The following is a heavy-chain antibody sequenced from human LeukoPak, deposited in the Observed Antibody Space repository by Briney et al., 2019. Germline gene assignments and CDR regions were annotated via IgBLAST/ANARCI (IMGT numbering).Heavy chain of an antibody. CDR1: GGTFSSYA. V-gene: IGHV1-69*04. CDR3: ARSKDYDILTVGFDY. Sequence: SVKVSCKASGGTFSSYAISWVRQALGQGLEWMGRIIPIFGIANYAQKFQGRVTITADKSTSTAYMELSSLRSEDTAVYYCARSKDYDILTVGFDYWGQGTLVTVSS. CDR2: IIPIFGIA. D-gene: IGHD3-9*01. J-gene: IGHJ4*02.